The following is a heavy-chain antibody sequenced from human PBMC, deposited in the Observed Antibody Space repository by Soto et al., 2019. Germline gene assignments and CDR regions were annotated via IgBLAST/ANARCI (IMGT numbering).Heavy chain of an antibody. CDR3: ASGLGAAAGYYFDY. D-gene: IGHD6-13*01. Sequence: TLSVTCPVSGASISSGDYYWSWIRQPPGKGLEWIGYIYYSGSTYYNPSLKSRVTISVDTSKNQFSLKLSSVTAADTAVYYCASGLGAAAGYYFDYWGQGTLVTVSS. CDR2: IYYSGST. V-gene: IGHV4-30-4*01. J-gene: IGHJ4*02. CDR1: GASISSGDYY.